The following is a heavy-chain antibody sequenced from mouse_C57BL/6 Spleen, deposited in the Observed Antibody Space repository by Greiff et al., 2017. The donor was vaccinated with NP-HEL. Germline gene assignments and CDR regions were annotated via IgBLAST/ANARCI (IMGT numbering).Heavy chain of an antibody. CDR1: GYTFTSYW. J-gene: IGHJ4*01. V-gene: IGHV1-59*01. Sequence: QVQLQQPGAELVRPGTSVKLSCKASGYTFTSYWMHWVKQRPGQGLEWIGVIDPSDSYTNYNQKFKGKATLTVDTSSSTAYMQLSSLTSEDSAVYYCARYTTVWMDYWGQGTSVTVSS. CDR2: IDPSDSYT. CDR3: ARYTTVWMDY. D-gene: IGHD1-1*01.